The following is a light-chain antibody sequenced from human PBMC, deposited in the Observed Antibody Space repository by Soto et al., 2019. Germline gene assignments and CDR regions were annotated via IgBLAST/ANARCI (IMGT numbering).Light chain of an antibody. CDR1: SSDVGGYNY. J-gene: IGLJ1*01. CDR3: SSYTSSSTPYV. Sequence: QSALTQPASVSGSPGQSITISCTGTSSDVGGYNYVSWYQQHPGKAPKLMIYEVSNRPSGVSNRFSGSKSDNTASLTISGLQADDEADYYCSSYTSSSTPYVFGTGTKLTVL. CDR2: EVS. V-gene: IGLV2-14*01.